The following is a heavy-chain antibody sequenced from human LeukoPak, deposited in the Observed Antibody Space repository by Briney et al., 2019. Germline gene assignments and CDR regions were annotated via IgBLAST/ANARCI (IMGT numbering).Heavy chain of an antibody. CDR3: ARDVIMGCEQGWFDP. D-gene: IGHD2-8*01. CDR2: INPNTGDT. J-gene: IGHJ5*02. V-gene: IGHV1-2*02. Sequence: ASVKVSCKASGYTFTSYGISWVRQAPGQGLECMGWINPNTGDTRYVQKFQGRVTMTRDTSISTVYMELSGLNSDDTAIYFCARDVIMGCEQGWFDPWGQGTLVTVST. CDR1: GYTFTSYG.